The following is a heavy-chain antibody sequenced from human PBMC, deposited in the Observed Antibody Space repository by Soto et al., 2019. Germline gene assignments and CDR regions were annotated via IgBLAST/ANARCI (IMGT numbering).Heavy chain of an antibody. Sequence: SETLSLTCTVSGGPISSSNYYWGWIRQAPGKGLEWIGNIYYSGSTYYNPSLKSRVTVSVDTSKNQFSLKLSSVTAADTAVYYCARRVVGAIKGFDYWGQGTLVTVSS. CDR2: IYYSGST. D-gene: IGHD1-26*01. J-gene: IGHJ4*02. CDR3: ARRVVGAIKGFDY. V-gene: IGHV4-39*01. CDR1: GGPISSSNYY.